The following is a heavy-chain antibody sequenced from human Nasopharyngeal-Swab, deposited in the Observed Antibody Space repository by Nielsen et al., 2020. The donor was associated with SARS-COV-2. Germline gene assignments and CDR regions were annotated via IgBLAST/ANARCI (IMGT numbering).Heavy chain of an antibody. CDR3: AFRRWRSSWYGDY. V-gene: IGHV1-24*01. D-gene: IGHD6-13*01. Sequence: ASVKVSCKVSGYTLTDLSRHWVRQAPGKGLEWMGGFDPEDGETIYAQKFQGRVTMTEDTSTDTAYMELSSLRSEDTAVYYCAFRRWRSSWYGDYWGQGTLVTVSS. CDR1: GYTLTDLS. CDR2: FDPEDGET. J-gene: IGHJ4*02.